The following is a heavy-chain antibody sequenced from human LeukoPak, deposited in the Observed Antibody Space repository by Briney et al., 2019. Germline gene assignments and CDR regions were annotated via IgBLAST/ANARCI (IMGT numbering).Heavy chain of an antibody. J-gene: IGHJ4*02. CDR2: INPSGGST. V-gene: IGHV1-46*01. CDR1: GYTFTSYY. Sequence: ASVKVSCKASGYTFTSYYMHWVRQAPGQGLEWMGIINPSGGSTSYAQKFQGRVTMTRDMSTSTVYMELSSLRSEDTAVYYCARGSDSSGYYYSPDFDYWGQGTLVTVSS. D-gene: IGHD3-22*01. CDR3: ARGSDSSGYYYSPDFDY.